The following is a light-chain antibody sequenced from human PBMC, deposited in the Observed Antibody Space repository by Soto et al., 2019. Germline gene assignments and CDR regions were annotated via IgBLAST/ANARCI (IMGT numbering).Light chain of an antibody. CDR3: QQTNDFPYT. Sequence: DIQMTQSPSSVSASVGDRVTITCRASHVISSWLAWYQQKPGKAPKLLIYAASRLQSGVPSRFSGSESGADFSLTICSLQPEDVATYYCQQTNDFPYTFGQGTKLEIK. V-gene: IGKV1-12*01. CDR2: AAS. CDR1: HVISSW. J-gene: IGKJ2*01.